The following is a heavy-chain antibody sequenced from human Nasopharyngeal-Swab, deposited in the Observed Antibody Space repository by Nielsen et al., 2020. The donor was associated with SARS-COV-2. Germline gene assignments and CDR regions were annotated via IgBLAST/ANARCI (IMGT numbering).Heavy chain of an antibody. CDR3: ARRDTGGMDV. Sequence: GESLKISCAASGFTCSSYSMNWVRQAPGKGLEWVSYISSSSSTIYYADSVKGRFTISRDNAKNSLYLQMNSLRDEDTAVYYCARRDTGGMDVWGQGTTVTVSS. V-gene: IGHV3-48*02. CDR1: GFTCSSYS. D-gene: IGHD5-18*01. CDR2: ISSSSSTI. J-gene: IGHJ6*02.